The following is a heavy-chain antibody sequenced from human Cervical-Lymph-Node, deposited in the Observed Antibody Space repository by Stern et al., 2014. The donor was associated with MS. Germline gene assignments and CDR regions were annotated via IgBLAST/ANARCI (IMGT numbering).Heavy chain of an antibody. Sequence: EVQLVESGGGVVRPGGSLRLSCAASGFTFDDYGMSWVRQAPGKGLEWVSGINGNGGSAGYADSVKGRFTISRDNAKNSLDLQMNSLRAEDTALYHCARGWIAVAGKGMDVWGQGTTVTVSS. V-gene: IGHV3-20*01. CDR3: ARGWIAVAGKGMDV. J-gene: IGHJ6*02. CDR2: INGNGGSA. CDR1: GFTFDDYG. D-gene: IGHD6-19*01.